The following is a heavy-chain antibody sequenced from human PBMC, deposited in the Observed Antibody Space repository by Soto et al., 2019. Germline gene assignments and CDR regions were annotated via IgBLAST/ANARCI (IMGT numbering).Heavy chain of an antibody. CDR2: IIPIFGTA. CDR3: AARYYDILTGYQIALHYYYYGMDV. D-gene: IGHD3-9*01. J-gene: IGHJ6*02. Sequence: GASVKVSCKASGGTFSSYAISWVRQAPGQGLEWMGGIIPIFGTANYAQKFQGRVTITADESTSTAYMELSSLRSEDTAVYYCAARYYDILTGYQIALHYYYYGMDVWGQGTTVTVSS. V-gene: IGHV1-69*13. CDR1: GGTFSSYA.